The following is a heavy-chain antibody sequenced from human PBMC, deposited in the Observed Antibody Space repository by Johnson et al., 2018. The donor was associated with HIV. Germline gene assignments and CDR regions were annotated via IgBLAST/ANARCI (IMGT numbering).Heavy chain of an antibody. J-gene: IGHJ3*02. Sequence: VQLVESGGGVVQPGGSLRLSCAASGFTVSSNYMTWVRQAPGKGLEWVSVIYPGDSTYYADSVRGRFTVSRDNSKNMLYLQMARLRVEDTAVYYCARDRTGLIIAAAGHDAFDIWGQGTMVTVSS. CDR3: ARDRTGLIIAAAGHDAFDI. V-gene: IGHV3-66*01. CDR1: GFTVSSNY. CDR2: IYPGDST. D-gene: IGHD6-13*01.